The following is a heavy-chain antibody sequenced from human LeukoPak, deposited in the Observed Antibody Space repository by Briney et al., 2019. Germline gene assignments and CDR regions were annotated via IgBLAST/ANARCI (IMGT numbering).Heavy chain of an antibody. V-gene: IGHV3-66*02. D-gene: IGHD6-19*01. CDR2: MHSVGTT. J-gene: IGHJ4*02. CDR3: QLLAGREDFDY. Sequence: GGSLRLSCAASGFTVNTNYMSWVRQAPGKGLEWVSIMHSVGTTYYADSVKGRFTISRDSSKNTLYLQMNSLREEDTAVYFCQLLAGREDFDYWGQGTLVTVSS. CDR1: GFTVNTNY.